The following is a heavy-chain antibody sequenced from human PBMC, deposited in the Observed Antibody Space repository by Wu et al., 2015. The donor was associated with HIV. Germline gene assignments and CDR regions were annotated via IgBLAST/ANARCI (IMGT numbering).Heavy chain of an antibody. CDR2: ILPIYGTT. CDR3: TRRQQLLDQ. V-gene: IGHV1-69*13. CDR1: GGTFNSYT. D-gene: IGHD5-24*01. J-gene: IGHJ4*02. Sequence: QVPLQQSGAELKRPGSSVKISCKASGGTFNSYTINWVRQALVTDLSWMGRILPIYGTTDYARKFRDRVRISADESTNTAYMEIRGLKPDDTALYFCTRRQQLLDQWGQGTQVTVSS.